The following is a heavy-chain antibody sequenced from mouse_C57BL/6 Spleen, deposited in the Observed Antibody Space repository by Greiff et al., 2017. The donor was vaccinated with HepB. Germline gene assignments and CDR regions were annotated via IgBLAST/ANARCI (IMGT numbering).Heavy chain of an antibody. V-gene: IGHV1-80*01. J-gene: IGHJ2*01. CDR3: ARGGGRPYYFDY. CDR1: GYAFSSYW. D-gene: IGHD1-2*01. Sequence: VQLQQSGAELVKPGASVKISCKASGYAFSSYWMNWVKQRPGKGLEWIGQIYPGDGDTNYNGKFKGKATLTADKSSSTAYMQLSSLTSEDSAVYFCARGGGRPYYFDYWGQGTTLTVSS. CDR2: IYPGDGDT.